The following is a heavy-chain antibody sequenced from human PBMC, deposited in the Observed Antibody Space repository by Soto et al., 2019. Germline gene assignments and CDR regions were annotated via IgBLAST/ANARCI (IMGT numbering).Heavy chain of an antibody. Sequence: SETLSLTCAVYGGSFSGYYWSWIRQPPGKGLEWIGEINHSGSTNYNPSLKSRVTISVDTSKNQFSLKLSSVTAADTAVYYCARGFRMEGFHYWGQGTLVTVSS. J-gene: IGHJ4*02. CDR2: INHSGST. CDR3: ARGFRMEGFHY. CDR1: GGSFSGYY. V-gene: IGHV4-34*01. D-gene: IGHD1-1*01.